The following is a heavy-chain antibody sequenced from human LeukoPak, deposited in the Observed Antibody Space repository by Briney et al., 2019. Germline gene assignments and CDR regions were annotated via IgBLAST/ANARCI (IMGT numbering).Heavy chain of an antibody. V-gene: IGHV1-18*01. CDR1: GYTFTSYG. CDR2: ISAYNGNT. J-gene: IGHJ4*02. Sequence: ASVKVSCKASGYTFTSYGISWVRQAPGQGLEWMGWISAYNGNTNYAQKLQGRVTMTTDTSTSTASMELRSLRSDDTAVYYCARDDQYSSSWYFDYWGQGTLVTVSS. CDR3: ARDDQYSSSWYFDY. D-gene: IGHD6-13*01.